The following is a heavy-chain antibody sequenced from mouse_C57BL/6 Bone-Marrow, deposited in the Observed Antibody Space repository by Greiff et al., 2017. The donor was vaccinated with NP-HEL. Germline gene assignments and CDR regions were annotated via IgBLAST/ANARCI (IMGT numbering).Heavy chain of an antibody. CDR2: ISSGGSYT. Sequence: EVKLMESGGDLVKPGGSLKLSCAASGFTFSSYGMSWVRQTPEKRLEWVATISSGGSYTYYPDSVTGRFTLSRDNAKKTLYLQMSSLKSEDTAMYYCAFYNYCSSYYWGQGTTLTVSS. CDR3: AFYNYCSSYY. J-gene: IGHJ2*01. V-gene: IGHV5-6*01. D-gene: IGHD1-1*01. CDR1: GFTFSSYG.